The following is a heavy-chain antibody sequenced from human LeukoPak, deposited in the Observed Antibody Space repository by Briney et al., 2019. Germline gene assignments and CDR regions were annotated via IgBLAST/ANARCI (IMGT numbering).Heavy chain of an antibody. Sequence: PSETLSLTCTVSGGSISSSSYNWGWIRQPPGKGLEWIGSIYYSGSTYYNPSLKSRVTISVDTSKNQFSLKLSSVTAADTAVYYCARQGYSYANFVSSEFDSWGQGTLVTVSS. V-gene: IGHV4-39*01. CDR3: ARQGYSYANFVSSEFDS. CDR1: GGSISSSSYN. D-gene: IGHD5-18*01. J-gene: IGHJ4*02. CDR2: IYYSGST.